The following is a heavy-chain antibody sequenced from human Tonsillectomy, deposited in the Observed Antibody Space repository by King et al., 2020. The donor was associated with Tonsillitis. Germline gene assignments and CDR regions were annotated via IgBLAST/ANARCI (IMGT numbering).Heavy chain of an antibody. CDR2: SRWNSGSI. Sequence: VQLVESGGGLVQPGRSLRLSCAASGFTFDDYAMHGVRQAPGKGLEWVSGSRWNSGSIGYSDSVKGRFTISRDNAKNSLYLQMNSLRAEDTALYYCAKERYGDYPLDYWGQGTLVTVSS. D-gene: IGHD4-17*01. CDR3: AKERYGDYPLDY. V-gene: IGHV3-9*01. CDR1: GFTFDDYA. J-gene: IGHJ4*02.